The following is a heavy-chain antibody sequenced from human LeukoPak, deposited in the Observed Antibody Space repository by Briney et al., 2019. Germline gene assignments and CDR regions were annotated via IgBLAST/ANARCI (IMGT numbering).Heavy chain of an antibody. CDR2: MNPNSGNT. D-gene: IGHD6-19*01. Sequence: ASVKVSCKASGYTFTRYDINWVRQATGQGLEWMGWMNPNSGNTGYAQKFQGRVTMTRNTSISTAYMELSSLRSEDTAVYYCARGSYAVAGTYYYYMDVWGKGTTVTVSS. CDR1: GYTFTRYD. J-gene: IGHJ6*03. V-gene: IGHV1-8*01. CDR3: ARGSYAVAGTYYYYMDV.